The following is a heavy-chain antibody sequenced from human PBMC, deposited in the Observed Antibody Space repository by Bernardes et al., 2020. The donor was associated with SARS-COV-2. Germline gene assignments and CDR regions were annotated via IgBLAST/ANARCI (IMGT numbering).Heavy chain of an antibody. D-gene: IGHD2-2*01. CDR1: GFTFSSYV. CDR3: GSSSSTCCDQ. Sequence: GGSLRLSCAASGFTFSSYVMSWVRQAPGKGLVWVSRINGDGSVTNYADPVKGRFIISRDNAKNTLYLQMNSLRDEDTAVYYCGSSSSTCCDQWGLGTLVTISS. J-gene: IGHJ4*02. V-gene: IGHV3-74*01. CDR2: INGDGSVT.